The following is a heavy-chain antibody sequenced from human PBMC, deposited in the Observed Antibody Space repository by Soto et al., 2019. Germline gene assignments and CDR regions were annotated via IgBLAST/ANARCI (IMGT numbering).Heavy chain of an antibody. V-gene: IGHV1-24*01. CDR1: GYTLTELS. CDR3: ATDSPIYSDETRYCSGGSCYSGYYGMDV. J-gene: IGHJ6*02. Sequence: ASVKVSCQVSGYTLTELSMPWLRQAPGKGLEWMGGFDPEDGETIYAQKFQGRVTMTEDTSTDTAYMELSSLRSEDTAVYYCATDSPIYSDETRYCSGGSCYSGYYGMDVWGQGTTVTVSS. CDR2: FDPEDGET. D-gene: IGHD2-15*01.